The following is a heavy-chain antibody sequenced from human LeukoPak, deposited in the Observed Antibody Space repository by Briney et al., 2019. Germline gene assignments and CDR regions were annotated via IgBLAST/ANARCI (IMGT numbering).Heavy chain of an antibody. V-gene: IGHV3-48*02. CDR3: ARVWQDNSVVDY. CDR2: ISSTSTSM. D-gene: IGHD5-24*01. CDR1: GFTFSDYH. Sequence: PGGSLRLSCAASGFTFSDYHINWVRQAPGKGLEWLSYISSTSTSMSYADSVRGRFAISRDNAKNSLYLQMNSLRDEDTAVYYCARVWQDNSVVDYWGQGTLVTVSS. J-gene: IGHJ4*02.